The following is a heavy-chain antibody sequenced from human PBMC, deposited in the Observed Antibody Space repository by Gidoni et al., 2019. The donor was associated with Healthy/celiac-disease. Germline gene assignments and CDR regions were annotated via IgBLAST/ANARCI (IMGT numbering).Heavy chain of an antibody. J-gene: IGHJ4*02. Sequence: QVQLVESGGGLVKPGGSLRLSCAASGFPFSDYYMSWIRQAPGKGLEWVSYISSSGSYTNYADSVRGRFTISRDNAKNSLYLQVNSLRAEDTAVYYCARGFYHYYFDYWGQGTLVTVSS. CDR1: GFPFSDYY. D-gene: IGHD2-2*01. CDR3: ARGFYHYYFDY. CDR2: ISSSGSYT. V-gene: IGHV3-11*05.